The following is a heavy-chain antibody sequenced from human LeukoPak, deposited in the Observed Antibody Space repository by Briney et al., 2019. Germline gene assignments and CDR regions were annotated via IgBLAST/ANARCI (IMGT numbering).Heavy chain of an antibody. D-gene: IGHD3-16*01. V-gene: IGHV4-39*07. CDR1: GGSISSSSYY. CDR3: ARVGGSGVTYGY. J-gene: IGHJ4*02. Sequence: PSETLSLTCTVSGGSISSSSYYWGWIRQPPGKGLEWIGSIYYSGSTYYNPSLKSRVTISVDTSKNQFSLKLGSVTAADTAVYYCARVGGSGVTYGYWGQGTLVTVSS. CDR2: IYYSGST.